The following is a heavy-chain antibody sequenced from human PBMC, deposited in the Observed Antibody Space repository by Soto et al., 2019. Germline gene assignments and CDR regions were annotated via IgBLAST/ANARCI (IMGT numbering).Heavy chain of an antibody. CDR1: GGSISSSNW. J-gene: IGHJ6*02. CDR3: ARDSSSLAGYGMDV. Sequence: SETLSLTCAVSGGSISSSNWWSWVRQPPGKGLEWIGEIYHSGSTNYNPSLKSRVTISVDKSKNQFSLKLSSVTAADTAVYYCARDSSSLAGYGMDVWGQGTTVTVSS. D-gene: IGHD6-13*01. CDR2: IYHSGST. V-gene: IGHV4-4*02.